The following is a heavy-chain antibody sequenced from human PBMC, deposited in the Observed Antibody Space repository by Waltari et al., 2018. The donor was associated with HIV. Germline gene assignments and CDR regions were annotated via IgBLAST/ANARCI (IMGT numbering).Heavy chain of an antibody. CDR2: IYYSGST. V-gene: IGHV4-39*07. CDR3: ARVSYGSGGLDY. Sequence: QLQLQESGPGLVKPSETLSLTCTVSGGSISSSSYYWGWIRQPPGKGLAWIGSIYYSGSTYYTPSLKSRFTISVDTSKNQFSLKLSSVTAADTAVYYCARVSYGSGGLDYWGQGTLVTVSS. J-gene: IGHJ4*02. CDR1: GGSISSSSYY. D-gene: IGHD3-10*01.